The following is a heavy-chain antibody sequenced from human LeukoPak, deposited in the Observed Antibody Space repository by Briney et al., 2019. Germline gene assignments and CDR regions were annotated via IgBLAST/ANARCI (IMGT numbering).Heavy chain of an antibody. J-gene: IGHJ4*02. CDR1: GSTFSTYW. CDR2: IKGDESAR. CDR3: ARDVGGSLDY. D-gene: IGHD1-26*01. V-gene: IGHV3-7*01. Sequence: GGSLRLSCAASGSTFSTYWMAWVRQAPGKGLEWVANIKGDESARHQADSVKGRFTISRDNAQNSVYLQMSSLGGEDTAVYYCARDVGGSLDYWGQGTLVTVSS.